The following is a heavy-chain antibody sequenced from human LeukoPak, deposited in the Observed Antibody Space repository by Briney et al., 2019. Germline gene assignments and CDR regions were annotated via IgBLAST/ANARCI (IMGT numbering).Heavy chain of an antibody. CDR1: GFTFSSYL. V-gene: IGHV3-7*01. J-gene: IGHJ6*04. CDR2: IKQDGSET. D-gene: IGHD3-10*02. CDR3: AELGITMIGGV. Sequence: GGSLTLSFAASGFTFSSYLMSWVRQAPGKGLEWVAHIKQDGSETDYVDSVKGRFTISRDNANNSLYLQMNRLRAEDTAVYYCAELGITMIGGVWGKGTTVTISS.